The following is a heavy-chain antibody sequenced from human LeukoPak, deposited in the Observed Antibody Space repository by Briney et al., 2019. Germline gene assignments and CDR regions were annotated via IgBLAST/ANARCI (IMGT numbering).Heavy chain of an antibody. D-gene: IGHD1-14*01. Sequence: GGSLRLSCAASGFTFSSYAMSWVRQAPGKGLEWVSAICGSGGSTYYADSVKGRFTISRDNSKNTLYLQMNSLRAEDTAVYYCAKAPEGYYYYGMDVWGQGTTVTVSS. CDR2: ICGSGGST. CDR3: AKAPEGYYYYGMDV. V-gene: IGHV3-23*01. J-gene: IGHJ6*02. CDR1: GFTFSSYA.